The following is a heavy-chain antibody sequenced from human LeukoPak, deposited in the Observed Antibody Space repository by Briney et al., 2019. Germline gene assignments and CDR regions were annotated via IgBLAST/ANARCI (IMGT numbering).Heavy chain of an antibody. CDR3: ARDDLGYCSSTSCSYYYYYYMDV. J-gene: IGHJ6*03. CDR2: IYTSRST. CDR1: GGSISSYY. D-gene: IGHD2-2*01. Sequence: PSETLSLTCTVSGGSISSYYWSWIRQPAGKGLEWIGRIYTSRSTNYNPSLKSRVTMSVDTSKNQFSLKLSSVTAADTAVYYCARDDLGYCSSTSCSYYYYYYMDVWGKGTTVTVSS. V-gene: IGHV4-4*07.